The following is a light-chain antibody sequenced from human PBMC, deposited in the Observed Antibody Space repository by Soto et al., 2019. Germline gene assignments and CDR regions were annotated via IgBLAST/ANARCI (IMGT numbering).Light chain of an antibody. Sequence: EIVLTQSPATLSLSPGERATLSCRASQSISSHLAWYQQKPCQAPRLLMYDASNRATGIPARFRGSGSGTDVTLTIGSLEPEDSSLDCWQQSTTWPLTFGGGTMVEIK. J-gene: IGKJ4*01. CDR2: DAS. V-gene: IGKV3-11*01. CDR1: QSISSH. CDR3: QQSTTWPLT.